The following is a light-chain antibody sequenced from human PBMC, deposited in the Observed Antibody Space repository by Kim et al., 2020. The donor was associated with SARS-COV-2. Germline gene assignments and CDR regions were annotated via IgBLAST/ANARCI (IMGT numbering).Light chain of an antibody. CDR3: QHYGSSPLT. J-gene: IGKJ4*01. CDR1: QSVNSNY. Sequence: ESVLTQSPGTLSLSPGERATLSCRASQSVNSNYLAWYQQKPGQAPRLLIYGASSRATGIPDRFSGSGSGTDFTLTISRLESEDFAVYYCQHYGSSPLTFGGGTKVDIK. CDR2: GAS. V-gene: IGKV3-20*01.